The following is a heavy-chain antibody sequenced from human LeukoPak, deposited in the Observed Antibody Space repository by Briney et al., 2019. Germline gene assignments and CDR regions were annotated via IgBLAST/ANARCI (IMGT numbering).Heavy chain of an antibody. D-gene: IGHD3-10*01. V-gene: IGHV3-48*03. CDR1: GFTFDDYG. CDR3: ARDHSYYYGSGSYEDY. J-gene: IGHJ4*02. CDR2: ISSSGSTI. Sequence: PGGSLRLSCAASGFTFDDYGMSWVRQAPGKGLEWVSYISSSGSTIYYADSVKGRFTISRDNAKNSLYLQMNSLRAEDTAVYYCARDHSYYYGSGSYEDYWGQGTLVTVSS.